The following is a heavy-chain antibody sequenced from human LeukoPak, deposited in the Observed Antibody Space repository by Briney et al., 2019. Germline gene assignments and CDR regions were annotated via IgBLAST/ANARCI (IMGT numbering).Heavy chain of an antibody. J-gene: IGHJ4*02. CDR1: GFSFTNYA. CDR3: AKGIQWELPLEY. Sequence: GGSLRLSCTTSGFSFTNYAMNWVRQAPGKGLEWLSYISGPGTTTKYADSVKGRLTISRDNDKNSLYLQMNSLRAEDTAAYYCAKGIQWELPLEYWGQGTLVTVSS. D-gene: IGHD1-26*01. V-gene: IGHV3-48*01. CDR2: ISGPGTTT.